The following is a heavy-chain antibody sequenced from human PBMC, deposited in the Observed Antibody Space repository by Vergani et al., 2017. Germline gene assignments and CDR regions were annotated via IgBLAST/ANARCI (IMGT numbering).Heavy chain of an antibody. J-gene: IGHJ6*03. CDR1: GFSLSNARMG. V-gene: IGHV2-26*01. Sequence: QVTLKESGPVLVKPTETLTLTCTVSGFSLSNARMGVSWIRQPPGKALEWLAHIFSNDEKSYSTSLKSRLTISKDTSKSQVVLTMTNMDPVDTATYYCARIRGSSSIGGYYYYMDVWGKGTTVTVSS. CDR2: IFSNDEK. CDR3: ARIRGSSSIGGYYYYMDV. D-gene: IGHD6-6*01.